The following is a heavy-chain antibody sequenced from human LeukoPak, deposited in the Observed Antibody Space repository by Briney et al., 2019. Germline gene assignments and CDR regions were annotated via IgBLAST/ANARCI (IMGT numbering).Heavy chain of an antibody. J-gene: IGHJ4*02. CDR3: AREGSMVRGVGIFGFDY. V-gene: IGHV1-3*03. Sequence: GASVKVSCKASGYTYTSYAMHLVRQAPGQRLEWMGWMNAGNGNTKYSQKFQGRVTITRDTSASTAYMELSSLKSEDMAVYYCAREGSMVRGVGIFGFDYWGQGTLVTVSS. D-gene: IGHD3-10*01. CDR1: GYTYTSYA. CDR2: MNAGNGNT.